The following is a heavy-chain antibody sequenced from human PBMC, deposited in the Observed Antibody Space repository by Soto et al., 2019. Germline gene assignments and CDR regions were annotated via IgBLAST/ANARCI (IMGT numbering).Heavy chain of an antibody. CDR3: ASIPPGAVGATTEVDY. CDR1: GFTFSIHW. CDR2: INADGTST. J-gene: IGHJ4*02. D-gene: IGHD1-26*01. Sequence: GGSLRLSCAASGFTFSIHWMHWVRQAPGKGLVWVSRINADGTSTGYADSVKGRFTISRDNAKNTLYLQMNGLRAEDTALYYCASIPPGAVGATTEVDYWGQGTLVTVSS. V-gene: IGHV3-74*01.